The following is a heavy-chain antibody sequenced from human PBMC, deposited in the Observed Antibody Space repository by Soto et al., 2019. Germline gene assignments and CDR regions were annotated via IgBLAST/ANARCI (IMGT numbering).Heavy chain of an antibody. V-gene: IGHV3-30*09. CDR1: GFAFTHFA. CDR3: AREDSSGYGYFDV. Sequence: QVQLVESGGDVVQPGKSLRLSCAGSGFAFTHFALHWVRQAPGKGLQWVALISYDGNTKTYADSVRGRFAISRDTSQNTLSLQMNSLSLDDTAVYFCAREDSSGYGYFDVWGQGARVTVSS. D-gene: IGHD3-22*01. CDR2: ISYDGNTK. J-gene: IGHJ4*02.